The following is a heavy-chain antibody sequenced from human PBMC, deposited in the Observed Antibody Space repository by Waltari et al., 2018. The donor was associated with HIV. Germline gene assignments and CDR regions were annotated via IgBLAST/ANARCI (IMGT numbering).Heavy chain of an antibody. V-gene: IGHV4-38-2*01. CDR2: IYHSGST. D-gene: IGHD1-26*01. CDR1: GYSISSGYY. J-gene: IGHJ4*02. Sequence: QVQLQESGPGLVKPSETLSLTCAVSGYSISSGYYWGWIRQPPGKGVEWIGSIYHSGSTHYNPSLKRRVTISVDTSKNQFSLKLSSVTAADTAVYYCARATVGATTVVDYWGQGTLVTVSS. CDR3: ARATVGATTVVDY.